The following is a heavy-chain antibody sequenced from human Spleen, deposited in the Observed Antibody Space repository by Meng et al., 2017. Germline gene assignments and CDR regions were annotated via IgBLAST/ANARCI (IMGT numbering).Heavy chain of an antibody. Sequence: GESLKISCAASGFTFSSYAMSWVRQAPGKGLEGVSAISGSGGSTYYADSVKGRFTISRDNSKNTLYLQMNSLRAEDTAVYYCAKAYAAAGYFDYWGQGTLVTVSS. CDR3: AKAYAAAGYFDY. CDR2: ISGSGGST. J-gene: IGHJ4*02. V-gene: IGHV3-23*01. D-gene: IGHD6-13*01. CDR1: GFTFSSYA.